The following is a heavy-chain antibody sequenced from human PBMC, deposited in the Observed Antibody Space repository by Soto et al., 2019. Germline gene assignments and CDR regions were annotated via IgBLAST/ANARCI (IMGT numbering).Heavy chain of an antibody. CDR1: GGTFSSYA. D-gene: IGHD2-2*01. V-gene: IGHV1-69*13. Sequence: ASVQVSCKASGGTFSSYAISWVRQAPGQGLEWIGGIIPISGTANYAQKFQGRVTISADESTSTAYMELSSLRSEDTAVYYCARSQGSSTSLEIYYYYYYGMDVWGQGTTVTVSS. CDR3: ARSQGSSTSLEIYYYYYYGMDV. J-gene: IGHJ6*02. CDR2: IIPISGTA.